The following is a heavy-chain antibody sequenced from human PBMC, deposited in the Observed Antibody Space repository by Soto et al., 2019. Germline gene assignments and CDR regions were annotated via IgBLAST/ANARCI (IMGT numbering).Heavy chain of an antibody. CDR3: ATWGSTAFDI. CDR1: RGSMSSSDW. V-gene: IGHV4-4*02. Sequence: QLQESGPGLVEPSGTLSLTCAVSRGSMSSSDWWCWVRQAPGKGLEWIGETYHSGNTNYNPSLKSRVTLSAVSSKNQFSLTLTSVTAADTGVYYCATWGSTAFDIWGQGTIVTVSS. D-gene: IGHD3-16*01. CDR2: TYHSGNT. J-gene: IGHJ3*02.